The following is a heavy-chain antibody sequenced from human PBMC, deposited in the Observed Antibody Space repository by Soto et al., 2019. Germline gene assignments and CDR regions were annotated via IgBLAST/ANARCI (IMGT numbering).Heavy chain of an antibody. V-gene: IGHV4-30-4*01. CDR1: GGSISSGDYY. CDR2: IYYSGST. J-gene: IGHJ6*02. CDR3: ARGGSGGYYYYYGMDV. Sequence: ASETLSLTCTVSGGSISSGDYYWSWIRQPPGKGLEWIGYIYYSGSTYYNPSLKSRVTISVDTSKNQFSLKLSSVTAADTAVYYCARGGSGGYYYYYGMDVWGQGTTVTVSS. D-gene: IGHD2-15*01.